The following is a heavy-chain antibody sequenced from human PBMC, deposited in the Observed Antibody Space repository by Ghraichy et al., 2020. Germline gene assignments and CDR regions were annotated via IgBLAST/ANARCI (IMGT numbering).Heavy chain of an antibody. J-gene: IGHJ4*02. D-gene: IGHD1-1*01. CDR1: GFTFSSYW. V-gene: IGHV3-7*02. CDR2: INQDGSEK. Sequence: GGSLRLSCAVSGFTFSSYWLNWVRQAPGKGLEWVGNINQDGSEKYYMYSVKGRIIISSATAKNSLFLQMNSLRAEDTAVYYCASGYTGNWDHYFAYWGQGTMVTISS. CDR3: ASGYTGNWDHYFAY.